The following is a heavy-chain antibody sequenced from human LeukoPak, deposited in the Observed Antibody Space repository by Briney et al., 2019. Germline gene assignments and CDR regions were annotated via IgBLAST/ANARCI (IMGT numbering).Heavy chain of an antibody. CDR2: MNPKSGNT. V-gene: IGHV1-8*01. CDR3: ARVWGAIDY. Sequence: ASVKVSCKTSGYTFTSYDINWVRQATGQGLEWMGWMNPKSGNTGSAQRFQGRVTMTRDTSISTAYMELSSLRSEDTAVYYCARVWGAIDYWGQGTLVTVSS. J-gene: IGHJ4*02. CDR1: GYTFTSYD. D-gene: IGHD1-26*01.